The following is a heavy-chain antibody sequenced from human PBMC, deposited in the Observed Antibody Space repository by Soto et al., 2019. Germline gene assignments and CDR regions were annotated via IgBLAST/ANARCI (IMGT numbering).Heavy chain of an antibody. CDR1: GFSLSTSGMC. J-gene: IGHJ6*02. V-gene: IGHV2-70*01. CDR2: IDWDDDK. D-gene: IGHD3-10*01. CDR3: ARISGPRKTVYSYYGMDV. Sequence: SGPTLVNPTQTLTLTCTFSGFSLSTSGMCVSWIRQPPGKALEWLALIDWDDDKYYSTSLKTRLTISKDTSKNQVVLTMTNMEPVDTATYYFARISGPRKTVYSYYGMDVWGQGTTVTVSS.